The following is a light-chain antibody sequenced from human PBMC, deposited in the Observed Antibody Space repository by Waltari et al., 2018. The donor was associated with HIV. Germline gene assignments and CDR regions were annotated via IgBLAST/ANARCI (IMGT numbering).Light chain of an antibody. CDR2: AAS. CDR1: HSSSSP. CDR3: QQSFSTPLT. Sequence: QMTQPPSPVSASVGHRVPLTCRASHSSSSPLNWYQQNPGKAPKLLIYAASTLQSGVPSRFSGSGSGTDFTLTISSLQPEDFATYYCQQSFSTPLTFGGGTKVEIK. V-gene: IGKV1-39*01. J-gene: IGKJ4*01.